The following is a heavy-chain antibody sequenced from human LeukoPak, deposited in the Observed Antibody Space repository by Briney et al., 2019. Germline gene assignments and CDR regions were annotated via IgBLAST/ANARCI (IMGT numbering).Heavy chain of an antibody. CDR3: ARGVGVPAAIEYFQH. CDR2: IIPIFGTA. J-gene: IGHJ1*01. Sequence: SVKVSCKASGGTFSSYAISWVRQAPGQGLEWMGGIIPIFGTANYAQKFQGIVTITTDESTSTAYMELSSLRSEDTAVYYCARGVGVPAAIEYFQHWGQGTLVTVSS. CDR1: GGTFSSYA. D-gene: IGHD2-2*01. V-gene: IGHV1-69*05.